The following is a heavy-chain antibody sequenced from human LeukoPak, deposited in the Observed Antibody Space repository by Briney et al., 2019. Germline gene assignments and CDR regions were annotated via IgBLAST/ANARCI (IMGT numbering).Heavy chain of an antibody. V-gene: IGHV5-51*01. D-gene: IGHD6-19*01. J-gene: IGHJ3*02. Sequence: GESLKISCKGSGYSFTSYWIGWVRQMPGKGLEWMGIIYPGDSDTRYKPSFQGQVTISADKSISTAYLQWSSLKASDTAMYYCARRRGIAVAGPRYAFDIWGQGTMVTVSS. CDR3: ARRRGIAVAGPRYAFDI. CDR2: IYPGDSDT. CDR1: GYSFTSYW.